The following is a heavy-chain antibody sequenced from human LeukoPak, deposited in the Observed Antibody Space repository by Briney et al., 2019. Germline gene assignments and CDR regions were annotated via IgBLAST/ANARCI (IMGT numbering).Heavy chain of an antibody. D-gene: IGHD6-13*01. J-gene: IGHJ4*02. CDR2: ISSSSSTI. Sequence: PGGSLRLSCAATGFTFSSYSMNWVRQAPGKGLEWVSYISSSSSTIYYADSVKGRFTISRDNSKNTLYLQMNSLRAEDTAVYYCAIIAAAGTFDYWGQGTLVTVSS. CDR1: GFTFSSYS. V-gene: IGHV3-48*01. CDR3: AIIAAAGTFDY.